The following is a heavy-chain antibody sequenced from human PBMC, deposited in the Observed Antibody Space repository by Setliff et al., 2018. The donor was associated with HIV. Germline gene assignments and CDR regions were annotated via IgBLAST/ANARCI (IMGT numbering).Heavy chain of an antibody. CDR3: TRLNLGASDF. D-gene: IGHD3-16*01. Sequence: GESLKISCAASGFTFGDYGMSWVRQAPGRGLESVAFIRIKSYGGPTEYAASVKDRFTISRDDPKSIAYLQMNSLRTEDSAIYYCTRLNLGASDFWGQGTLVTVSS. V-gene: IGHV3-49*04. CDR2: IRIKSYGGPT. J-gene: IGHJ4*02. CDR1: GFTFGDYG.